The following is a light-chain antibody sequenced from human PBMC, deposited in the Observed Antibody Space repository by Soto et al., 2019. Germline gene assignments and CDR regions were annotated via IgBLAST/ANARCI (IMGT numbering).Light chain of an antibody. J-gene: IGKJ3*01. CDR3: QQYYSSPFT. CDR2: WAS. Sequence: DIVMTQSPDSLAVSLGERATINCKSSQSALYSSNDKNYLAWYQQKPGQPPRLLIYWASTRESGVPDRVTGGGSGTDFTLTISSLQAEDVAVYYCQQYYSSPFTFGPGTKVDIK. CDR1: QSALYSSNDKNY. V-gene: IGKV4-1*01.